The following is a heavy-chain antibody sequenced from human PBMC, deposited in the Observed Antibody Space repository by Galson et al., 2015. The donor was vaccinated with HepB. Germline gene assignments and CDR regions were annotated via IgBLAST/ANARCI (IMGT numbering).Heavy chain of an antibody. V-gene: IGHV5-51*01. Sequence: QSGAEVKKPGESLKISCKGSGYSFTSYWIGWVRQMPGKGLEWMGIIYPGDSDTRYSPSFQGQVTISADKSISTAYLQWSSLKASDTAMYYCARHGGFGGYYYYYYGMDVWGQGTTVTVSS. D-gene: IGHD3-10*01. CDR3: ARHGGFGGYYYYYYGMDV. CDR1: GYSFTSYW. CDR2: IYPGDSDT. J-gene: IGHJ6*02.